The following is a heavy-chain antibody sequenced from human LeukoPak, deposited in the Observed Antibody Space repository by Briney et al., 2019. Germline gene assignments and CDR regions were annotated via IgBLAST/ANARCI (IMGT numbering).Heavy chain of an antibody. CDR2: ISGSGGST. Sequence: GGSPRLSCAASGFTFSSYAMSWVRQAPGKGLEWVSAISGSGGSTYYADSVKGRFTISRDNSKNTLYLQMNSLRAEDTAVYYCARNRNSNYVYYYYMDVWGKGTTVTVSS. V-gene: IGHV3-23*01. CDR1: GFTFSSYA. D-gene: IGHD4-11*01. CDR3: ARNRNSNYVYYYYMDV. J-gene: IGHJ6*03.